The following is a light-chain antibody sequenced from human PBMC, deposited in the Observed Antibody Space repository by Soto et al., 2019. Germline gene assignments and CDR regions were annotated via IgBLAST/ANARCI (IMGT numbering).Light chain of an antibody. CDR3: QQYSTSLLT. V-gene: IGKV3-20*01. CDR2: GAS. Sequence: EIVLTQSPGTLSLSPGERATLSCRASQSVTSSYLAWYQQKPGQAPRLLISGASRRATGIPDRFSGSGSGTDFTLTISRLEPEDFAVYYCQQYSTSLLTFGGRTKVEIK. J-gene: IGKJ4*01. CDR1: QSVTSSY.